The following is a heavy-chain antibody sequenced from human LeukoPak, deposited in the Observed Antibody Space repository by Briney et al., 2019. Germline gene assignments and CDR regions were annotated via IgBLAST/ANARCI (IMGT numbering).Heavy chain of an antibody. V-gene: IGHV4-59*12. J-gene: IGHJ3*02. CDR1: GVSISTYY. D-gene: IGHD6-19*01. Sequence: SETLSLTCTVSGVSISTYYWTWIRQPPGKGLEWIGYIYNTMVTKYNPSLKSRVIISVDGSRNHFSLKLSSVTAADTAVYFCARTQGSGWSSDAFDIWGQGTMVTVSS. CDR2: IYNTMVT. CDR3: ARTQGSGWSSDAFDI.